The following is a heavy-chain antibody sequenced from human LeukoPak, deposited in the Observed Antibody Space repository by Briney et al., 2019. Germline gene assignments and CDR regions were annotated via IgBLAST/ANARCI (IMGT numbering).Heavy chain of an antibody. V-gene: IGHV3-30*18. Sequence: GRSLRLSCAASGFTFSSYGMHWVRQAPGKGLEWVAVISYDGSNKYYADSVKGRFTISRDNSKNTLYLQTNSLRAEDTAVYYCAKDYHSSGWYFDYWGQGTLVTVSS. J-gene: IGHJ4*02. CDR1: GFTFSSYG. CDR3: AKDYHSSGWYFDY. CDR2: ISYDGSNK. D-gene: IGHD6-19*01.